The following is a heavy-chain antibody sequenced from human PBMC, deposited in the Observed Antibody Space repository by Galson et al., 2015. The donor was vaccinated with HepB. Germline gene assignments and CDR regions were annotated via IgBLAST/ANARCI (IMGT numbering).Heavy chain of an antibody. V-gene: IGHV4-30-4*01. J-gene: IGHJ3*02. CDR2: IYYSGST. CDR1: GGSISSGDYY. Sequence: TLSLTCTVSGGSISSGDYYWSWIRQPPGKGLEWIGYIYYSGSTYYNPSLKSRVTISVDTSKNQFSLKLSSVTAADTAVYYCARAPRWVPYWQAFDIWGQGTMVTVSS. CDR3: ARAPRWVPYWQAFDI. D-gene: IGHD3-3*02.